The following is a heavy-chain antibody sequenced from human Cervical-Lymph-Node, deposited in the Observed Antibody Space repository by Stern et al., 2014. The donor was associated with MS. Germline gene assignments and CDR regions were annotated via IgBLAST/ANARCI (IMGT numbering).Heavy chain of an antibody. J-gene: IGHJ4*02. V-gene: IGHV3-21*01. CDR2: ISSSGRNI. CDR3: AREVADTGYFNF. CDR1: GFPFSSYT. Sequence: EVHLVESGGGLVKPGGSLRLSCEGSGFPFSSYTMNWVRQAPGKGLEWVSSISSSGRNINYGGSLKGRVTISRDNAKNSLFLHMSGLRVEDTAVYYCAREVADTGYFNFWGQGTLVTVSS. D-gene: IGHD1-14*01.